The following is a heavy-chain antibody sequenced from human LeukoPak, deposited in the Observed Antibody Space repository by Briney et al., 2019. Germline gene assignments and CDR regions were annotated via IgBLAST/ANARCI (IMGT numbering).Heavy chain of an antibody. J-gene: IGHJ6*02. CDR2: INHSGST. CDR1: GGSFSGYY. D-gene: IGHD2-2*01. Sequence: SETPSLTCAVYGGSFSGYYWSWIRQPPGKGLEWIGEINHSGSTNYNPSLKSRVTISVDTSKNQFSLKLSSVTAADTAVYYCARSPLIVVVPAAKNYYYYGMDVWGQGTTVTVSS. V-gene: IGHV4-34*01. CDR3: ARSPLIVVVPAAKNYYYYGMDV.